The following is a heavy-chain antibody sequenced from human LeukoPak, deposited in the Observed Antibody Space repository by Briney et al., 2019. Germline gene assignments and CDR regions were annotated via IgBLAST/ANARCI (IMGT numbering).Heavy chain of an antibody. CDR1: GFTLSHYY. V-gene: IGHV3-11*04. J-gene: IGHJ6*03. D-gene: IGHD3-3*01. CDR3: ARDHYDVCSGYPNDYYYYYMDV. CDR2: ISSSGSTI. Sequence: GGSLRLSCAASGFTLSHYYMSWIRHAPGKGREGVSYISSSGSTIYYADSVKGRFTISRDNAKNSLYLQMNSLRAEDTAVYHCARDHYDVCSGYPNDYYYYYMDVWGKGTTVTVSS.